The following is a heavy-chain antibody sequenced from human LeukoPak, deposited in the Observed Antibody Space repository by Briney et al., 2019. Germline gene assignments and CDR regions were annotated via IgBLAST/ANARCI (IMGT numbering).Heavy chain of an antibody. V-gene: IGHV1-3*01. J-gene: IGHJ6*02. CDR2: INAGNGNT. Sequence: GASVKVSCKASGYTFTSYAMHWVRQAPGQRLEWMGWINAGNGNTKYSQKFQGRVTITRDTSASTAYMELSSLRPEDTAVYYCAFDSRATVVTPVFGYYYGMDVWGQGTTVTVSS. CDR3: AFDSRATVVTPVFGYYYGMDV. D-gene: IGHD4-23*01. CDR1: GYTFTSYA.